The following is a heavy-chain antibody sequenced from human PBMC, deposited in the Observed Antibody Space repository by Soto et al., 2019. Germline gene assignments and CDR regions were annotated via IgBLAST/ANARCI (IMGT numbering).Heavy chain of an antibody. Sequence: PSETLSLTCGVSDVSVSWYYGSWVRQPPGKGLEWIGEINYSGSTNFNPSLKSRVTLSIDTSKDQFSLRLSSVTAADTAVYYCARDSGGLRLGESSLYGEKDSFDVWDQGTLVTVSS. V-gene: IGHV4-34*01. CDR1: DVSVSWYY. CDR3: ARDSGGLRLGESSLYGEKDSFDV. CDR2: INYSGST. D-gene: IGHD3-16*02. J-gene: IGHJ3*01.